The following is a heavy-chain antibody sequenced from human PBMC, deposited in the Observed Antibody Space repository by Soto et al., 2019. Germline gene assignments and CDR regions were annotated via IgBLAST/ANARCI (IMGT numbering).Heavy chain of an antibody. J-gene: IGHJ4*02. CDR3: ARSAGPIWSGCSIDY. D-gene: IGHD3-3*01. Sequence: QVQLQESGPGLVKPSDTLSLTCAVSGYSISRTNWWGWIRQPPGKGLEWIGYIFYTGSTYYNPSLRSRVTMSVDTSKNQFSLKLSSVTAVDTAVYYCARSAGPIWSGCSIDYWGQGTLVTVSS. CDR2: IFYTGST. V-gene: IGHV4-28*01. CDR1: GYSISRTNW.